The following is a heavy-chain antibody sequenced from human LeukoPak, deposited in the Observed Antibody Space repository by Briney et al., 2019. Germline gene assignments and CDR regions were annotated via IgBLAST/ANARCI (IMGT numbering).Heavy chain of an antibody. CDR1: GFSLSTTGVG. J-gene: IGHJ5*02. D-gene: IGHD6-19*01. Sequence: SGPTLVKPTQTLTLTCTFSGFSLSTTGVGVGWIRQPPGKALERLALIYWSDDKRYSPSLKSRLTITKDTSKNQVVLTMTNMDPVDTATYYCAHTDSPGYSSGWYVNNWFDPWGQGTLVTVSS. CDR3: AHTDSPGYSSGWYVNNWFDP. V-gene: IGHV2-5*01. CDR2: IYWSDDK.